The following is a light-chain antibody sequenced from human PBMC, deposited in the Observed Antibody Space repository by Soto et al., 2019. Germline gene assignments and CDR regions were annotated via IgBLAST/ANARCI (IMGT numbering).Light chain of an antibody. J-gene: IGLJ2*01. Sequence: QSALTQPASVSGSPGQSIAIPCTGTSSDVGSYNYVSWYQQHPGKAPKLMIFDVTFRPSGVSDRFSGSKSGNTASLTISGLQAEDEADYYCSSFTTSGSVVFGGGTKLTVL. CDR2: DVT. V-gene: IGLV2-14*03. CDR3: SSFTTSGSVV. CDR1: SSDVGSYNY.